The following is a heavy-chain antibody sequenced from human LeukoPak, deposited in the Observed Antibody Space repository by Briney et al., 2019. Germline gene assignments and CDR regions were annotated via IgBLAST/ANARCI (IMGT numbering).Heavy chain of an antibody. CDR2: ISGDGSAT. D-gene: IGHD2/OR15-2a*01. Sequence: GGSLRLSCAASGFTFRDFSMHWVRQAPGKGLEWVSLISGDGSATHHGDSVKGRFTISRDNSKDSVYLQMSGLTVEDTAFYYCAKGNNSFSFTFGYWGQGALVTVSS. V-gene: IGHV3-43*02. J-gene: IGHJ4*02. CDR3: AKGNNSFSFTFGY. CDR1: GFTFRDFS.